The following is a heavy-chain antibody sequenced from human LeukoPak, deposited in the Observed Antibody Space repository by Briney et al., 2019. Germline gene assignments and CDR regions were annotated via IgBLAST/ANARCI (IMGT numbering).Heavy chain of an antibody. CDR1: GFTFSNYG. CDR3: AKDDHRFLEWPPDEGGAFDI. CDR2: IRYDGSNK. J-gene: IGHJ3*02. D-gene: IGHD3-3*01. V-gene: IGHV3-30*02. Sequence: GGSLRLSCAASGFTFSNYGMHWVRQAPGKGLEWVAFIRYDGSNKYYADSVKGRFTISRDNSKNTLYLQMNSLRAEDTAVYYCAKDDHRFLEWPPDEGGAFDIWGQGTMVTVSS.